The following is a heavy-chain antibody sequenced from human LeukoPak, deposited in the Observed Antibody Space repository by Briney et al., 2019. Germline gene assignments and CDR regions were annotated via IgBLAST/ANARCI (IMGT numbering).Heavy chain of an antibody. CDR3: ARSANFWSGYFVYFDY. J-gene: IGHJ4*02. V-gene: IGHV1-24*01. CDR2: FDPEDGET. CDR1: GYTLTELS. D-gene: IGHD3-3*01. Sequence: GASVKVSCKVSGYTLTELSMHWVRQAPGKGLEWMGGFDPEDGETIYAQKFQGRVTMTRNTSISTAYMELSSLRSEDTAVYYCARSANFWSGYFVYFDYWGQGTLVTVSS.